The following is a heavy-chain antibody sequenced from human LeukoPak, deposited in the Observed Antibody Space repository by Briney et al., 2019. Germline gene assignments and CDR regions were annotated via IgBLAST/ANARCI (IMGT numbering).Heavy chain of an antibody. CDR1: GYTFTSYA. CDR2: INAGNGNT. CDR3: ARDPVPGPAAKPGY. D-gene: IGHD2-2*01. J-gene: IGHJ4*02. V-gene: IGHV1-3*01. Sequence: ASVKVSCKASGYTFTSYAMHWVRQAPGQRLEWMGWINAGNGNTKYSQKFQGRVTMTRDTSISTAYMELSRLRSDDTAVYYCARDPVPGPAAKPGYWGQGTLVTVSS.